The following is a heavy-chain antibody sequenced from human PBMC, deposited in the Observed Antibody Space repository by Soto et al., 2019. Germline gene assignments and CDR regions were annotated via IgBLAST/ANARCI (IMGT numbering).Heavy chain of an antibody. D-gene: IGHD3-3*01. Sequence: SETLSLTCTVSGGSISSSSYYWGWIRQPPGKGLEWIGSIYYSGSTYYNPSLKSRVTISVDTSKNQFSLKLSSVTAADTAAYYCASSITIFGVVIMSSFYDYWGQGTLVTVSS. CDR1: GGSISSSSYY. J-gene: IGHJ4*02. V-gene: IGHV4-39*01. CDR2: IYYSGST. CDR3: ASSITIFGVVIMSSFYDY.